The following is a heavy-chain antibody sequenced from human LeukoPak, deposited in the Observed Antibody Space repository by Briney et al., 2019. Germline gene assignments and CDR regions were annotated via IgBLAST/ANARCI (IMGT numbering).Heavy chain of an antibody. CDR3: ARVKEASAFDI. CDR2: ISSSSYI. J-gene: IGHJ3*02. Sequence: PGGSLRLSCAASGFTFSSYSMSWVRQAPGKGLEWVSSISSSSYIYQADSVKGRFTISRDNAKNSLYLQMNSLRAEDTAVYYCARVKEASAFDIWGQGTMVTVSS. CDR1: GFTFSSYS. V-gene: IGHV3-21*01. D-gene: IGHD5-12*01.